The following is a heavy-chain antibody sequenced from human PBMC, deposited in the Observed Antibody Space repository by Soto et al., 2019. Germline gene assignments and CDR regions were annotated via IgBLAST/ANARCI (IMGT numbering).Heavy chain of an antibody. CDR3: ARGFNDILTGYYKPGWFDP. Sequence: SETLSLTCTVSGGSISSSRYYWGWIRQPPGKGLEWIGSIYYSGSTYYNPSLKSRVTISVDTSKNQFSLKLSSVTAADTAVYYCARGFNDILTGYYKPGWFDPWGQGTLVTVST. CDR1: GGSISSSRYY. CDR2: IYYSGST. J-gene: IGHJ5*02. D-gene: IGHD3-9*01. V-gene: IGHV4-39*01.